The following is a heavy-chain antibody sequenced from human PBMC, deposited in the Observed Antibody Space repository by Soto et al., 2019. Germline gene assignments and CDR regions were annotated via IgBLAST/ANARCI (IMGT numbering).Heavy chain of an antibody. V-gene: IGHV1-18*04. CDR3: ARWYSSGWDPPYYYYGMDV. CDR1: GYTFTSYG. J-gene: IGHJ6*02. D-gene: IGHD6-19*01. CDR2: ISAYNGNT. Sequence: ASVKVSCKASGYTFTSYGISWVRQAPVQGLEWMGWISAYNGNTNYAQKLQGRVTMTTDTSTSTAYMELRSLRSDDTAVYYCARWYSSGWDPPYYYYGMDVWGQGTTVTVSS.